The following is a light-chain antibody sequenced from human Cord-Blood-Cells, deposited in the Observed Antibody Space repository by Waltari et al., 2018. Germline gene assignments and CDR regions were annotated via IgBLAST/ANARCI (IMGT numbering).Light chain of an antibody. V-gene: IGLV2-23*02. CDR2: EVS. CDR3: CSYAGSSTLV. CDR1: SSDVGRYNL. Sequence: QSALPQPASVSGSPGQSITISCTGTSSDVGRYNLVSWYQQHPGKAPKLMIYEVSKRPSGVSNRFSGSKSGNTASLTISGLQAEDEADYYCCSYAGSSTLVFGGGTKLTVL. J-gene: IGLJ2*01.